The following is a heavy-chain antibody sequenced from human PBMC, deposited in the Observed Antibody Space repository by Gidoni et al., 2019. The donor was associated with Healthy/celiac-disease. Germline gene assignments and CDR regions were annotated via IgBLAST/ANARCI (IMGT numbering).Heavy chain of an antibody. Sequence: EVQLVESGGGLVQPGGSQRLSCSASGFTFSSHAMHWVRQAPGKRLEYVSAISSYGGSTYYADPARGRFTISRDNSKNMLYLQMSGLRAEDTAVYYCVKVGRYYGSSGYNLQVEYFDNWGQGTLVTVSS. J-gene: IGHJ4*02. CDR3: VKVGRYYGSSGYNLQVEYFDN. V-gene: IGHV3-64D*06. CDR2: ISSYGGST. D-gene: IGHD3-22*01. CDR1: GFTFSSHA.